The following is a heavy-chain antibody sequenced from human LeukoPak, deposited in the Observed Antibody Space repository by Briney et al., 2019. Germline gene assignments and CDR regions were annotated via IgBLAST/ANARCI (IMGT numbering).Heavy chain of an antibody. CDR2: INPNSGGT. Sequence: GASVKVSCKASGYTFTGYYMHWVRQAPGQGLEWMGWINPNSGGTNYAQKFQGRVTMTRDTSISTAYMELSRLRSDDTAVYYCATTTRSDYYDSWGHHAFDIWGQGTMVTVSS. J-gene: IGHJ3*02. V-gene: IGHV1-2*02. CDR3: ATTTRSDYYDSWGHHAFDI. D-gene: IGHD3-22*01. CDR1: GYTFTGYY.